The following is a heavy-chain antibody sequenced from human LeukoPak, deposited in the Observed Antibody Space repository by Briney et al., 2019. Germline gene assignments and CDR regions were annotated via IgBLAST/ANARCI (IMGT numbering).Heavy chain of an antibody. CDR3: ARDSNYYDSSGYAGGNWFDP. Sequence: SQTLSLTCAISGDSVSSNIAAWHWIRQSPSRGLEWLGRTYYKSKWYNDYAVSVKSRITFNPDTSENQFSLKLSSVTAADTAVYYCARDSNYYDSSGYAGGNWFDPWGQGTLVTVSS. J-gene: IGHJ5*02. CDR2: TYYKSKWYN. D-gene: IGHD3-22*01. V-gene: IGHV6-1*01. CDR1: GDSVSSNIAA.